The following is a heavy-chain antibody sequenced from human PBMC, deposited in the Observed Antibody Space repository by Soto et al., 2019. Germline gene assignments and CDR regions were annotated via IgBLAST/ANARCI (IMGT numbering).Heavy chain of an antibody. J-gene: IGHJ4*02. CDR1: GFTISSYA. Sequence: PGGSLRLSCAASGFTISSYAMGWVRQAPGKGLEWVSAISDRGDTTHYADSVKGRFTISRDSSKNTLYLQINALRAEDTAVYYCAKDKPGTTSFDYWGRGTLVTVS. D-gene: IGHD1-1*01. V-gene: IGHV3-23*01. CDR2: ISDRGDTT. CDR3: AKDKPGTTSFDY.